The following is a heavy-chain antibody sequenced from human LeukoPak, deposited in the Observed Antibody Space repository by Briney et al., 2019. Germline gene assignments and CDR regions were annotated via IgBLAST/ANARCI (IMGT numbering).Heavy chain of an antibody. V-gene: IGHV4-59*01. CDR1: GGSINTYY. D-gene: IGHD3-22*01. Sequence: SETLSLTCTVSGGSINTYYWSWIRQPPGKGLEWIASVYHSGTSNYNPSLRSRVSISADTSKNQFSLRVNSVTAADTALYYCARERYYYDSSGYIYWYFDLWGRGTLVTVSS. CDR3: ARERYYYDSSGYIYWYFDL. CDR2: VYHSGTS. J-gene: IGHJ2*01.